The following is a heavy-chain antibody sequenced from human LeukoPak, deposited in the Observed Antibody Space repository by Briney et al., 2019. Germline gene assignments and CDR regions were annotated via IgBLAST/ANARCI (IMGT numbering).Heavy chain of an antibody. CDR2: MNPNSGNT. CDR3: ARVLRYFDWLPMGGFDP. Sequence: ASVKVSCKASGYTFTSYDINWVRQATGQGLEWMGWMNPNSGNTGYAQKFQGRVTMTRNTSISTAYMELSSLRSEDTAVYYCARVLRYFDWLPMGGFDPWGQGTLATVSS. V-gene: IGHV1-8*01. D-gene: IGHD3-9*01. J-gene: IGHJ5*02. CDR1: GYTFTSYD.